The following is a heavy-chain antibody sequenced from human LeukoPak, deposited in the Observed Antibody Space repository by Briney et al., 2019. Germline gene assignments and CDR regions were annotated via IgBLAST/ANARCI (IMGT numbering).Heavy chain of an antibody. CDR2: IYHSGST. V-gene: IGHV4-30-2*01. J-gene: IGHJ4*02. Sequence: PSETLSLTCAVSGGSISSGGYSWSWIRQPPGKGLEWIGYIYHSGSTYYNPSLKSRVTISVDRSKNQFSPKLSSVTAADTAVYYCAREGYYGSGRHSFFDYWGQGTLVTVSS. CDR1: GGSISSGGYS. D-gene: IGHD3-10*01. CDR3: AREGYYGSGRHSFFDY.